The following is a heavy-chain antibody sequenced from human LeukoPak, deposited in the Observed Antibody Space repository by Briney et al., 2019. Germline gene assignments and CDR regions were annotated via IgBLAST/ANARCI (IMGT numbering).Heavy chain of an antibody. CDR3: ASNAYSSGRLSYFDS. CDR1: GFTFSTYA. V-gene: IGHV3-23*01. CDR2: LTGSGATT. J-gene: IGHJ4*02. D-gene: IGHD6-19*01. Sequence: GSLRLSCAASGFTFSTYAMAWVRQAPGKGLEWVSGLTGSGATTYYSDSVRGRFTISRDNSQNMLYLQMNSLGVEDTAVYFCASNAYSSGRLSYFDSWGQGTLVTVSS.